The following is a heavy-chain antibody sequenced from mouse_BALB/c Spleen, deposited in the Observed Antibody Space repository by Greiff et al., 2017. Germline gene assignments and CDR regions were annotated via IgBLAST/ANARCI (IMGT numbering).Heavy chain of an antibody. J-gene: IGHJ3*01. D-gene: IGHD3-1*01. CDR3: ARGGSGYGAY. CDR1: GYTFTSYW. Sequence: QVQLKQSGAELVKPGASVKLSCKTSGYTFTSYWIQWVKQRPGQGLGWIGEIFPGTGTTYYNEKFKGKATLTIDTSSSTAYMQLSSLTSEDSAVYFCARGGSGYGAYWGQGTLVTVSA. V-gene: IGHV1S132*01. CDR2: IFPGTGTT.